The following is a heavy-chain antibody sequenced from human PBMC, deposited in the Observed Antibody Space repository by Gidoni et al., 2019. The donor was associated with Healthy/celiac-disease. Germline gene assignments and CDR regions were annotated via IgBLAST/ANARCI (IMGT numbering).Heavy chain of an antibody. Sequence: EVQLVESVGGLVQPGRSLKLSCAASGFTFDDYAMNWVRQAPGKGLEWVSGISWNSGSISYADSVKGRFTISRDNAKNSLYLQMNSLRAEDTALYYCAKDYGQQLVRGYFNYWGQGTLVTVSS. CDR2: ISWNSGSI. CDR3: AKDYGQQLVRGYFNY. J-gene: IGHJ4*02. D-gene: IGHD6-13*01. CDR1: GFTFDDYA. V-gene: IGHV3-9*01.